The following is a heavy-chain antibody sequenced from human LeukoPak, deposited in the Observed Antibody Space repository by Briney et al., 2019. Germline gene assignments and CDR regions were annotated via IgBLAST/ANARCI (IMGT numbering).Heavy chain of an antibody. D-gene: IGHD4-17*01. CDR1: GFTFSSYS. Sequence: SGGSLRLSCAASGFTFSSYSMNWVRQAPGKGLEWVSSISSSSSYIYYADSVKGRFTISRDNAKNSLYLQMNSLRAEDTAVYYCARGGYGLDAFDIWGQGTMVTVSS. CDR3: ARGGYGLDAFDI. J-gene: IGHJ3*02. V-gene: IGHV3-21*01. CDR2: ISSSSSYI.